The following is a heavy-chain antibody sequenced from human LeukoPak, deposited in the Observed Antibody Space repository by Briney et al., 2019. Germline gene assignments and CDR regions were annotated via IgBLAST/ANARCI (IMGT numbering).Heavy chain of an antibody. V-gene: IGHV1-3*01. D-gene: IGHD2-2*01. CDR3: ARAGGSCSSTSCYALFDY. J-gene: IGHJ4*02. Sequence: ASVKVSCKASGYTFTSYAMHLVRQAPGQRHEWMGWINAGNGNTKYSQKFQGRGTITRDTSASKAYMELSSLRSEDTAVYYCARAGGSCSSTSCYALFDYWGQGTLATVSS. CDR2: INAGNGNT. CDR1: GYTFTSYA.